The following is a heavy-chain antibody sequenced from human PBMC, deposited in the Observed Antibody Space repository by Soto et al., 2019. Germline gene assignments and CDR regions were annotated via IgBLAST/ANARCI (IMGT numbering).Heavy chain of an antibody. D-gene: IGHD6-13*01. CDR2: ISSSSSTI. J-gene: IGHJ5*02. Sequence: GGSLRLSCAASGFTFSSYSMNWVRQAPGKGLEWVSYISSSSSTIYYADSLKGRFTISRDNAKNSLYLQMNSLRDEDTAVYYCARVSSSWYYGWFDPWGQGTLVTVSS. CDR1: GFTFSSYS. CDR3: ARVSSSWYYGWFDP. V-gene: IGHV3-48*02.